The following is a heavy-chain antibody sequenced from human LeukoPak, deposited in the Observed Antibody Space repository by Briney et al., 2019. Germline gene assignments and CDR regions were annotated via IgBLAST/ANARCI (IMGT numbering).Heavy chain of an antibody. CDR3: ARDPGDYVYYYCYGMDV. CDR1: GFTFSSYA. J-gene: IGHJ6*04. D-gene: IGHD4-17*01. CDR2: ISYDGSNK. V-gene: IGHV3-30*04. Sequence: GGSLRLSCAASGFTFSSYAMHWVRQAPGKGLEWVAVISYDGSNKYYVDSVKGRFTISRDNSKNTLYLQMNSLRAEDTAVYYCARDPGDYVYYYCYGMDVWGKGTTVTVSS.